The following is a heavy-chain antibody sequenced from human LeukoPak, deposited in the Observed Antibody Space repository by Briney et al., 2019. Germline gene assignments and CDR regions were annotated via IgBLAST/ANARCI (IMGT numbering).Heavy chain of an antibody. CDR1: GFTFSSYE. Sequence: GGSLRLSCAASGFTFSSYEMNWVRQAPGKGLEWVSYISRNGSKIYYADSVKGRFTISRDNAKNSLYLQMNSLRAEDTAVYYCALGELRRSLSDYWGQGTLVTVSS. V-gene: IGHV3-48*03. D-gene: IGHD3-10*01. CDR2: ISRNGSKI. J-gene: IGHJ4*02. CDR3: ALGELRRSLSDY.